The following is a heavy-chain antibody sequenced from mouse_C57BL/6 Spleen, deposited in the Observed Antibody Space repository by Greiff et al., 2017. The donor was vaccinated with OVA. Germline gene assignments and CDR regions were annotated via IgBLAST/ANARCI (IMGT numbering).Heavy chain of an antibody. D-gene: IGHD3-3*01. Sequence: VQLQQPGAELVRPGTSVKLSCKASGYTFTSYWMHWVKQRPGQGLEWIGVIDPSDSYTNYNQKFKGKATLTVDTSSSTAYMQLSSLTSEDSAVYYCAREGLFDYWGQGTTLTVSS. CDR1: GYTFTSYW. J-gene: IGHJ2*01. CDR3: AREGLFDY. V-gene: IGHV1-59*01. CDR2: IDPSDSYT.